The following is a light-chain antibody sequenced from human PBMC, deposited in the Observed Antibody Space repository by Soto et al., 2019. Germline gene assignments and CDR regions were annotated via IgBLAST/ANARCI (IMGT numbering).Light chain of an antibody. Sequence: PGERATLSCRASQSVSSYLAWYQQKPGQAPRLLIYDAFRRATGIPARFSASGSGTDFTLTISSLEPEDFAVYYCQQRSNWPSFTFGPGTKVDIK. CDR1: QSVSSY. CDR3: QQRSNWPSFT. CDR2: DAF. J-gene: IGKJ3*01. V-gene: IGKV3-11*01.